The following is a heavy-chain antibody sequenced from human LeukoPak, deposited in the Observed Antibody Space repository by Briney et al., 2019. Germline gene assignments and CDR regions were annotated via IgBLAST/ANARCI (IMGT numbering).Heavy chain of an antibody. V-gene: IGHV3-7*01. J-gene: IGHJ4*02. CDR2: IKQGGSET. CDR3: ARDKRRGAGYYYDSSGYGI. CDR1: GVSFSSYW. D-gene: IGHD3-22*01. Sequence: GGSLRLSCAVSGVSFSSYWMTWVRLAPGKGLEWVALIKQGGSETYYVDSVRGRFTVSRDNAKNSLYLQMNSLRAEDTAVYYCARDKRRGAGYYYDSSGYGIWGQGTLVTVSS.